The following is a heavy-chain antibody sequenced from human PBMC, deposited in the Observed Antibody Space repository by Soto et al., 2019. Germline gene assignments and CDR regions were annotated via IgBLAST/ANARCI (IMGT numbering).Heavy chain of an antibody. D-gene: IGHD6-6*01. CDR2: IYYSGST. V-gene: IGHV4-59*01. J-gene: IGHJ6*02. CDR1: GGSISRYY. CDR3: AREEWDGQLSYGMDV. Sequence: SETLSLTCTVSGGSISRYYWSWIRQPPGKGLEWIGYIYYSGSTNYNPSLKSRVTISVDTSKNQFSLKLSSVTAADTAVYYCAREEWDGQLSYGMDVWGQGTTVTVSS.